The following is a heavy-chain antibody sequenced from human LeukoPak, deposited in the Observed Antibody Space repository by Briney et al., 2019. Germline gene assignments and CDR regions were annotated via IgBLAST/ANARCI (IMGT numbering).Heavy chain of an antibody. Sequence: GGSLRPSCAASGFTFSSYEMNWVRQAPGKGLEWVSYISSSGSTIYYADSVKGRFTISRDNAKNSLYLQMNSLRAEDTAVYYCARDRSSWYSFDYWGQGTLVTVSS. CDR3: ARDRSSWYSFDY. D-gene: IGHD6-13*01. CDR1: GFTFSSYE. CDR2: ISSSGSTI. J-gene: IGHJ4*02. V-gene: IGHV3-48*03.